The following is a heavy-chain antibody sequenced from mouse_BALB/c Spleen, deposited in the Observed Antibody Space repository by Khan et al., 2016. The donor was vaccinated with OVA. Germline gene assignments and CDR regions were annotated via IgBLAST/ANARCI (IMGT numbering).Heavy chain of an antibody. J-gene: IGHJ3*01. D-gene: IGHD2-1*01. CDR3: TRSGYGTFAY. Sequence: VQLQQSGAELVKPGASVKLSCKASGYTFTSYYIYWVKQRPGQGLEWIGEINPSDGATNFNEKFKSKATLTVEKSSNTAYMQLSRLTSEDSAVYYCTRSGYGTFAYWGQGTLVTVSA. CDR2: INPSDGAT. CDR1: GYTFTSYY. V-gene: IGHV1S81*02.